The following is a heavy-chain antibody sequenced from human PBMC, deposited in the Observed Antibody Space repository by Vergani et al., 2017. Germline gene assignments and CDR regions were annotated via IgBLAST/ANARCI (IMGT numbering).Heavy chain of an antibody. V-gene: IGHV3-30*02. J-gene: IGHJ4*02. CDR3: AKDGRENSDYGYFDY. CDR1: GFSFNTYS. Sequence: QVQLVETGGGVVQPGGSLRLYCATSGFSFNTYSAHWVRQAPGKGLEWVAFIGYDGRIKYNVDSVKGRFTISRDTSKKTLSLQMRSLRADDTAVYYCAKDGRENSDYGYFDYWGQGTLVTVSS. CDR2: IGYDGRIK. D-gene: IGHD4-17*01.